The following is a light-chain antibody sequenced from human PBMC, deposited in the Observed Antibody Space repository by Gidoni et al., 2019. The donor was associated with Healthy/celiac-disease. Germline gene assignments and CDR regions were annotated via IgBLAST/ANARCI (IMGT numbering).Light chain of an antibody. CDR2: GAS. CDR1: KSVSSN. CDR3: QQYNNWPPNPWT. Sequence: EIVMTQSPATLSVSPGERATLSCRASKSVSSNLAWYQQKPGQAHRLLIYGASTRATGIPARFSGSGSGTEFTLTISSLQSEDFAVYYCQQYNNWPPNPWTFGQXTKVEIK. V-gene: IGKV3-15*01. J-gene: IGKJ1*01.